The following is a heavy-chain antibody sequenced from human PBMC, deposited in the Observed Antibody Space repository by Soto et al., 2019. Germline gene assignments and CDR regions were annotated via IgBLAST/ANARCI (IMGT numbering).Heavy chain of an antibody. J-gene: IGHJ6*02. Sequence: ASVKVSCKASGYTFPSYGISWVRQAPGQGLEWMGWISAYNGNTNYAQKLQGRVTMTTDTSTSTAYMELRSLRSDDTAVYYCARDLGYSYGYFYYSGMDVWGQGTTVTVSS. V-gene: IGHV1-18*01. CDR3: ARDLGYSYGYFYYSGMDV. CDR1: GYTFPSYG. D-gene: IGHD5-18*01. CDR2: ISAYNGNT.